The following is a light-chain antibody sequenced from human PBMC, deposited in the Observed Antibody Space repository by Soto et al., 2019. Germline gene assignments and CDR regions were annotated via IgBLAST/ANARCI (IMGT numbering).Light chain of an antibody. CDR2: DVS. V-gene: IGLV2-8*01. Sequence: QSALTQPPSASGSPGQSVTISCTGTSSDVGGYDYVSWHQHHPGKAPKLILYDVSKRPSGVPDRFSGSKSGNTASLTVSGLQAEDEADYSSSSYAGSNTFFFGTGTKVTVL. CDR1: SSDVGGYDY. J-gene: IGLJ1*01. CDR3: SSYAGSNTFF.